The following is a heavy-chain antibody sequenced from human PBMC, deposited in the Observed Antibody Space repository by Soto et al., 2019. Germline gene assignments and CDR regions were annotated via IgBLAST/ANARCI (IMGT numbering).Heavy chain of an antibody. V-gene: IGHV3-21*01. CDR3: XXXXXXXXXXXXXXXXXXDW. Sequence: EVQLVESGGGLVKPGGSLRLSCAASGFTFSSYSMNWVRQAPGKGLEWVSLISSSGSYIYYADSVKGRFTISRDNAKNSLFLQMNSLRAEDTAXYXXXXXXXXXXXXXXXXXXXXDWXGQGTXVTVSS. CDR2: ISSSGSYI. D-gene: IGHD3-9*01. CDR1: GFTFSSYS. J-gene: IGHJ4*02.